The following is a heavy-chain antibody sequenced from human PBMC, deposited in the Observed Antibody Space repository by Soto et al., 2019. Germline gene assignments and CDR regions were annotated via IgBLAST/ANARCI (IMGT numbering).Heavy chain of an antibody. D-gene: IGHD3-22*01. CDR1: GGTFSTYT. Sequence: QVQLVQSGAEVKKPGSSVKVSCKASGGTFSTYTITWVRQAPGQGLEWMGRIIPIIGIINYAQKFQGRVNITADKFTGTAYMERTRLRSDDTAVYYCAGDPDSHYNDSHASSYPWGQGTLVTVSS. J-gene: IGHJ5*02. CDR2: IIPIIGII. V-gene: IGHV1-69*08. CDR3: AGDPDSHYNDSHASSYP.